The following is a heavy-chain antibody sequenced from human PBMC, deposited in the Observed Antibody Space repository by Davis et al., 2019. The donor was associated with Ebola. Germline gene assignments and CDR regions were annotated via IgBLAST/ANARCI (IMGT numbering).Heavy chain of an antibody. CDR1: GGSISSSSYY. J-gene: IGHJ4*02. CDR2: IHYSGST. V-gene: IGHV4-39*01. D-gene: IGHD6-19*01. Sequence: MPSETLSLTCTVSGGSISSSSYYWGWIRQSPGKGLEWIGSIHYSGSTYYNPSLKSRVTISVDTSKNQFSLKLSSVTAADTAVYYCASSGWFESYFHYWGQGTLVTVSS. CDR3: ASSGWFESYFHY.